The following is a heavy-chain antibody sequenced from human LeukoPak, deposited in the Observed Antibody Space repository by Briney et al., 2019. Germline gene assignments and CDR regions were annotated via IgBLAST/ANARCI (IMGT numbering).Heavy chain of an antibody. D-gene: IGHD6-19*01. CDR1: GFPFSNHA. J-gene: IGHJ4*02. CDR2: MIGSGSST. Sequence: PGGSLRLSCAASGFPFSNHAMSWVRQAPGKGLEWVSAMIGSGSSTYYADSVKGRFTISRDNARNTLFLQMNSLRVEDTAVYYCAKDETHSSGRAPFDSWGQGTLVIVSS. CDR3: AKDETHSSGRAPFDS. V-gene: IGHV3-23*01.